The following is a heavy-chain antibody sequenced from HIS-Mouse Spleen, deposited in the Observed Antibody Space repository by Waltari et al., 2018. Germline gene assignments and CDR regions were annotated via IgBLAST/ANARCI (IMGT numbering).Heavy chain of an antibody. Sequence: QVQLVESGGGVVQPGRSLRLSCAASGFTFSRHGLPWVRQAPGKGMEWVAVISYDGSNKYYADSVKGRFTISRDNSKNTLYLQMNSLRAEDTAVYYCAKDRGSPLYFDYWGQGTLVTVSS. D-gene: IGHD1-26*01. CDR1: GFTFSRHG. CDR2: ISYDGSNK. CDR3: AKDRGSPLYFDY. J-gene: IGHJ4*02. V-gene: IGHV3-30*18.